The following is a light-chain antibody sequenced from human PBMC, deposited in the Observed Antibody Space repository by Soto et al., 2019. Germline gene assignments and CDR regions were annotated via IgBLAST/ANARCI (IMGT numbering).Light chain of an antibody. V-gene: IGKV3-15*01. CDR1: QNINTN. Sequence: VMTQSPATLSASPGDRVTFSCRASQNINTNLAWYQQKPGQPPSLLIYGASTKSVGVPARFSGSGSGADFTLTIDSLQSEDFAVYYCQQYGIWPPWTF. J-gene: IGKJ1*01. CDR3: QQYGIWPPWT. CDR2: GAS.